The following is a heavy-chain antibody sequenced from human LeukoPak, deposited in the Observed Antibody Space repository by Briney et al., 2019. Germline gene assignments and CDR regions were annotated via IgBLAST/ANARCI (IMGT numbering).Heavy chain of an antibody. CDR3: ARYQLLSNWFDP. J-gene: IGHJ5*02. CDR2: IIPIFGTA. V-gene: IGHV1-69*13. D-gene: IGHD2-2*01. CDR1: GGTTSSYA. Sequence: SVQVSCKVSGGTTSSYAISWVRQAPGQGLEWMGGIIPIFGTANYAQKFQGIVTITADESTSTAYMELSSLRSEDTAVYYCARYQLLSNWFDPWGQGTLVTVSS.